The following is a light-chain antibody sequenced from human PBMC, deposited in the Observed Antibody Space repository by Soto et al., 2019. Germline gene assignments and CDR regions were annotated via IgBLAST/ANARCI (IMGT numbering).Light chain of an antibody. V-gene: IGLV1-40*01. J-gene: IGLJ3*02. CDR1: SSNIGAGYD. Sequence: QSVLTQPPSVSGAPGQRVTISCTGSSSNIGAGYDVHWYQQLPGTAPKLLIYGNSNRPSGVPDRFSGSKSGTSASLAITGLQAEDEADYYCQSSDSSLSGPVFGGGTKVTVL. CDR2: GNS. CDR3: QSSDSSLSGPV.